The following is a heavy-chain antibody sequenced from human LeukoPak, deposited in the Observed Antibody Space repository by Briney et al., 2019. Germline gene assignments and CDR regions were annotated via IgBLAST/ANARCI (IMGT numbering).Heavy chain of an antibody. J-gene: IGHJ4*02. CDR3: SKDGVRIVGATVPGDY. Sequence: ASVKVSFKASVYTFTSYYMHWVRQSPGQRPEWMGWINPNSGCTNCAQKIQGSITIARDTSISTAYMYLSRLRSETPAVYAGSKDGVRIVGATVPGDYWGQGTLVTVSS. CDR1: VYTFTSYY. CDR2: INPNSGCT. D-gene: IGHD1-26*01. V-gene: IGHV1-2*02.